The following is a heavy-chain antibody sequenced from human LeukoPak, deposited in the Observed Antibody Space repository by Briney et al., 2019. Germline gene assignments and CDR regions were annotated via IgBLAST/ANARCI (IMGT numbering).Heavy chain of an antibody. CDR3: AKGGYCSGGSCYAVY. J-gene: IGHJ4*02. V-gene: IGHV3-30*02. CDR2: VRYDESTK. CDR1: GFTFSNYG. D-gene: IGHD2-15*01. Sequence: GGSLRLSCAASGFTFSNYGMHWVRQAPGKGLEWVAFVRYDESTKFYADSVKGRFTISRDNSKNTLYLQMNSLRAEDTAVYYCAKGGYCSGGSCYAVYWGQGTLVTVSS.